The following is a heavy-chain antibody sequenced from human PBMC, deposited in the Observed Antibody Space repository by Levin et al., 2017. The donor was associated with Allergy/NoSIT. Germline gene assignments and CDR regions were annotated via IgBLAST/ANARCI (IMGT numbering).Heavy chain of an antibody. CDR2: SNHSGST. CDR1: GGSFSGYY. J-gene: IGHJ4*02. CDR3: ASPGSGRYDY. D-gene: IGHD3-10*01. Sequence: SETLSLTCAVYGGSFSGYYWSWIRQPPGKGLEWIGESNHSGSTNYNPSLKSRVTISVDTSKNQFSLKLSSVTAADTAVYYCASPGSGRYDYWGQGTLVTVSS. V-gene: IGHV4-34*01.